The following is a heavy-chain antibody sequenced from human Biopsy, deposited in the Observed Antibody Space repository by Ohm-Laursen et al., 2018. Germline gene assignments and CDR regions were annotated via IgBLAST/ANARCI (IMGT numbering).Heavy chain of an antibody. D-gene: IGHD6-6*01. CDR2: MIPSSGKT. Sequence: ASVKVSCKTSGYSFSTYDVNWVRQARGQGLEWMGRMIPSSGKTGYAQRFQGRVTLTMNTSISTAYMELSGLRSEDTAVYFCARGYSRRVSIFEASIYWFDTWGQGTLVTVSS. V-gene: IGHV1-8*01. CDR1: GYSFSTYD. CDR3: ARGYSRRVSIFEASIYWFDT. J-gene: IGHJ5*02.